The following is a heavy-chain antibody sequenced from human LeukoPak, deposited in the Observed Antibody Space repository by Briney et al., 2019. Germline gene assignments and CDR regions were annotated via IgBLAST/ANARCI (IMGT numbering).Heavy chain of an antibody. CDR1: SYTFTDYH. CDR3: ARDGPGFGYFDY. V-gene: IGHV1-18*01. CDR2: ISTYNGNT. Sequence: ASVKVSCKASSYTFTDYHINWVRQAPGQGPEWMAWISTYNGNTNYAQNFQGRVTLTTDASTTTASLELRSLRSGDTAVYYCARDGPGFGYFDYWGQGTLVTVSS. D-gene: IGHD3-16*01. J-gene: IGHJ4*02.